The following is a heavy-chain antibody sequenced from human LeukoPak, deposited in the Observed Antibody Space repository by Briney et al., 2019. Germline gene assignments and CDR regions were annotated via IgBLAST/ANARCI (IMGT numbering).Heavy chain of an antibody. CDR3: ARPTFGVISIFDY. Sequence: SETLSLTCAVSGYSISSGYYWGWIRQPPGKGLEWIGSIYHSGSTYYNPSLKSRVTISVDTSKNQFSQKLSSVTAADTAVYYCARPTFGVISIFDYWGQGTLVTVSS. D-gene: IGHD3-3*01. CDR1: GYSISSGYY. CDR2: IYHSGST. V-gene: IGHV4-38-2*01. J-gene: IGHJ4*02.